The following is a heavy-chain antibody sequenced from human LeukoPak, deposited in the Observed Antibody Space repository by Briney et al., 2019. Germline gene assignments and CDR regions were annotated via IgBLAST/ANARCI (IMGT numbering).Heavy chain of an antibody. Sequence: PGGSLRLSCAASGFNFDDKTMHWVRQVLGKGPEWVSGISWDSTKIAYEDSVKGRFTISRDNAKSSLYLQMNSLRTEDTARYYCVKDVVAIFTGVFFDDWGQGTLVTVSS. V-gene: IGHV3-9*01. CDR3: VKDVVAIFTGVFFDD. CDR2: ISWDSTKI. CDR1: GFNFDDKT. J-gene: IGHJ4*02. D-gene: IGHD2-21*01.